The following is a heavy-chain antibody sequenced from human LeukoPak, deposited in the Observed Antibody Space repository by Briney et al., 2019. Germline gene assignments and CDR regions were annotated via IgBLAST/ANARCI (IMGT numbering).Heavy chain of an antibody. J-gene: IGHJ6*03. V-gene: IGHV3-30*02. Sequence: GGSLRLSCAASGFTFSSYCMYWVRQAPGKGLEWVAFIRYDGSNKYYADSVKGRFTVSRDNSKDTLYLQMKSLTAEDTAVYYCAKGGGYEAQYYYYYLDVWGKGTTVTVSS. CDR2: IRYDGSNK. CDR3: AKGGGYEAQYYYYYLDV. CDR1: GFTFSSYC. D-gene: IGHD5-12*01.